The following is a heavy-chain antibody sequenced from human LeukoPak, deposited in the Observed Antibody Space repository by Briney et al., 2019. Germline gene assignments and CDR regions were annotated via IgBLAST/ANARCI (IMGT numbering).Heavy chain of an antibody. CDR2: IYYSGST. CDR3: ARGRVVGALDAFDI. J-gene: IGHJ3*02. Sequence: SETLSLTCTVSGGSISSYYWSWIRQPPGKGLDWIGYIYYSGSTNYNPSLKSRVTISVDTSKNQFSLKLSSVTAADTAVYYCARGRVVGALDAFDIWGQGTMVTVSS. V-gene: IGHV4-59*01. CDR1: GGSISSYY. D-gene: IGHD1-26*01.